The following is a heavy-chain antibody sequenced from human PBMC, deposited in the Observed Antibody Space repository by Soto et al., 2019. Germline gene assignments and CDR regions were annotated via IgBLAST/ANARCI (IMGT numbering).Heavy chain of an antibody. CDR1: GDSISSSTYY. J-gene: IGHJ4*02. CDR2: IFYTGST. CDR3: SRQRRYYYDSSGYPDY. Sequence: PSETLSLTCTVSGDSISSSTYYWGWIRQPPGKGLEGIGSIFYTGSTFDNPSVKSRVTVSIDTSKNQFSLKLSSVTAADTAVYYCSRQRRYYYDSSGYPDYWGQGTLVTVSS. D-gene: IGHD3-22*01. V-gene: IGHV4-39*01.